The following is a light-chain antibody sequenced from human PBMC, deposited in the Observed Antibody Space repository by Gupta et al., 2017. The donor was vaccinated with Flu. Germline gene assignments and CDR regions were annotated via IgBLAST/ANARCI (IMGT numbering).Light chain of an antibody. CDR1: RSNLGAGYD. Sequence: QSVLTQPPSVSAAAGQMVTISCTGGRSNLGAGYDVHWYLQTPGTVPKLLIFANNIRPSGVPDRFSGSRFGSSASLAITGLQPEDEGDYYCQSYDSLSASKLFGGGTKVTVL. CDR2: ANN. V-gene: IGLV1-40*01. J-gene: IGLJ2*01. CDR3: QSYDSLSASKL.